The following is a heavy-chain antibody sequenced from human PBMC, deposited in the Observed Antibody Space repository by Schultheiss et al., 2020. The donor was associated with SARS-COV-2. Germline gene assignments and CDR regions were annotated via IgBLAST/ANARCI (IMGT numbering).Heavy chain of an antibody. CDR3: VKGSTMIVVGYGMDV. CDR2: IWYDGSNK. Sequence: GSLRLSCAASGFTFSSYGMHWVRQAPGKGLEWVAVIWYDGSNKYYADSVKGRFTISRDNSKNTLYLQMSSLRAEDTAVYYCVKGSTMIVVGYGMDVWGQGTTVTVSS. J-gene: IGHJ6*02. D-gene: IGHD3-22*01. V-gene: IGHV3-30*02. CDR1: GFTFSSYG.